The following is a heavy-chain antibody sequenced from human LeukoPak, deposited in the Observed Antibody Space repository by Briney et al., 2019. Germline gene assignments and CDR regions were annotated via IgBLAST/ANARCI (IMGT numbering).Heavy chain of an antibody. V-gene: IGHV1-69*06. CDR2: IIPIFGTA. J-gene: IGHJ4*02. D-gene: IGHD3-10*01. Sequence: SVKVSCKASGGTFSSYAISWVRQAPGQGLEWMGGIIPIFGTANYAQKFQGRVTITADKSTSTAYVELSSLRSEDTAVYYCARRTYYYGSGSPLGYWGQGTLVTVSS. CDR1: GGTFSSYA. CDR3: ARRTYYYGSGSPLGY.